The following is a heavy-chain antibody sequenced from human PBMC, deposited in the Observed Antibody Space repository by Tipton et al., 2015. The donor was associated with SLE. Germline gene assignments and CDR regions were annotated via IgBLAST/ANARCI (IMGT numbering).Heavy chain of an antibody. Sequence: GSLRLSCASSGFTFSGSWMNWVRQAPGKGLERVAHIKGDGSEKNYVDSVKGRFTISRDNARNSVFLQMNSLRDEDTALYYCARTNWLDSWGQGTLVTVSS. CDR2: IKGDGSEK. CDR3: ARTNWLDS. J-gene: IGHJ5*01. V-gene: IGHV3-7*01. CDR1: GFTFSGSW.